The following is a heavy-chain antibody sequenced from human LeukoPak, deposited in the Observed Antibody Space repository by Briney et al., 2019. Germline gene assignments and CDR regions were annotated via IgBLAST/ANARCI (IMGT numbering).Heavy chain of an antibody. CDR1: GFTFTSYG. V-gene: IGHV3-21*01. J-gene: IGHJ4*02. D-gene: IGHD6-19*01. CDR3: TRGAGTGWRFDS. Sequence: GGSLRLSCAASGFTFTSYGMTWVRQAPGKGLEWVSSISSSSSYICYSDSVKGRFTISRDNAKNSLYLRMNSLKADDTAVYYCTRGAGTGWRFDSWGQGTLVTVSS. CDR2: ISSSSSYI.